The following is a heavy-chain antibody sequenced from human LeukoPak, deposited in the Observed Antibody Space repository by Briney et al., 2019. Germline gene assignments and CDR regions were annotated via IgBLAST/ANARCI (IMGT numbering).Heavy chain of an antibody. D-gene: IGHD3-22*01. Sequence: SETLSLTCTVSGGSISSYYWSWIRQPPGKGLEWTGYIYYSGSTNYNPSLKSRVTISVDTSKNQFSLKLSSVTAADTAVYYCARYYYDSGGPLFDYWGQGTLVTVSS. V-gene: IGHV4-59*08. CDR2: IYYSGST. J-gene: IGHJ4*02. CDR3: ARYYYDSGGPLFDY. CDR1: GGSISSYY.